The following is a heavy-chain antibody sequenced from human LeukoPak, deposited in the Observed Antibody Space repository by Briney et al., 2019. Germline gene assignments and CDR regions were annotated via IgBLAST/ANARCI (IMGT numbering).Heavy chain of an antibody. CDR3: ARDSYGMDV. Sequence: GGSLRLSCAASGFTSSSYAMHWVRQAPGKGLEWVAVISYDGSNKYYADSVKGRFTISRDNSKNTLYLQMNSLRVVDTALYYCARDSYGMDVWGQGTTVTVSS. J-gene: IGHJ6*02. V-gene: IGHV3-30-3*01. CDR2: ISYDGSNK. CDR1: GFTSSSYA.